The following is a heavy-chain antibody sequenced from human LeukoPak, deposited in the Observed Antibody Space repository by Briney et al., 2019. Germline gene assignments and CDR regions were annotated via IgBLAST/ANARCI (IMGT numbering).Heavy chain of an antibody. CDR3: AKTGDYFDRSGYYRPDAFDI. CDR1: GFTFSSYA. Sequence: PGGSLRLSCAASGFTFSSYAMSWVRQAPGKGLEWVSAISGSGSNTYYADSVKGRFTISRDNSQNTLYLQMNSLRAEDTAVYYCAKTGDYFDRSGYYRPDAFDIWGRGTMVTVSS. V-gene: IGHV3-23*01. D-gene: IGHD3-22*01. J-gene: IGHJ3*02. CDR2: ISGSGSNT.